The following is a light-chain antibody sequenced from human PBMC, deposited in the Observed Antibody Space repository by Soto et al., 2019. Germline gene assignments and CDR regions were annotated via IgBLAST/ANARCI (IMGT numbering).Light chain of an antibody. V-gene: IGKV3-20*01. J-gene: IGKJ3*01. CDR1: QSVSSSY. CDR3: HQYGTAPLT. Sequence: EIVLTQSPGTLSLSPGERATLSCRASQSVSSSYLAWYQQKPGQAPRLLIYGASSRATGIPDRFSGSGSGTDFTLTIRRMETEDFSVYYCHQYGTAPLTFGPGTKVDIK. CDR2: GAS.